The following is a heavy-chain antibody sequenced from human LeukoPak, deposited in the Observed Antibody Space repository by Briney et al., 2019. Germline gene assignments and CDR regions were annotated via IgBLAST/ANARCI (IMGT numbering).Heavy chain of an antibody. J-gene: IGHJ4*02. D-gene: IGHD1-26*01. Sequence: PGGSLRLSCAASGFTFSSYAMHWVRQAPGKGLEWVAVISYDGSNKYYADSVKGRFTISRDNAKNSLFLQMNSLRAEDTAVYYCVRDVGAGLDWGQGTLVTVSS. CDR1: GFTFSSYA. CDR3: VRDVGAGLD. V-gene: IGHV3-30-3*01. CDR2: ISYDGSNK.